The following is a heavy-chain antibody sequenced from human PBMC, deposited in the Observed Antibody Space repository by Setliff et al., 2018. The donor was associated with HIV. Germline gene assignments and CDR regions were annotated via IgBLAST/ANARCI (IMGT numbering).Heavy chain of an antibody. CDR2: ISYGSTYI. CDR3: ARSGGIGNYHWDV. Sequence: PGGSLRLSCVASGFGFTFSSYCMDWFRQAPGKGLEWVSSISYGSTYIYQSDSVRGRFTISRDDAKKSLYLQMNSLGAEDTAAYYCARSGGIGNYHWDVWGKGTTVTVSS. V-gene: IGHV3-21*01. D-gene: IGHD3-16*01. CDR1: GFGFTFSSYC. J-gene: IGHJ6*03.